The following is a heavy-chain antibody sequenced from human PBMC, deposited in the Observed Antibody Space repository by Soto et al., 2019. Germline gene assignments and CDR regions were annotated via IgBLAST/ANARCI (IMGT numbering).Heavy chain of an antibody. V-gene: IGHV6-1*01. D-gene: IGHD6-19*01. Sequence: SQTLSLTCALSRDSVSSNSAAWNWIRQYPSRGLEWLGRTYYRSKWYNDYALSVKSRITINPDTFRNQFSLQLKSVTPEDTAVYYCARDSSGRYTIDYWGQGTLVTVSS. CDR3: ARDSSGRYTIDY. J-gene: IGHJ4*02. CDR2: TYYRSKWYN. CDR1: RDSVSSNSAA.